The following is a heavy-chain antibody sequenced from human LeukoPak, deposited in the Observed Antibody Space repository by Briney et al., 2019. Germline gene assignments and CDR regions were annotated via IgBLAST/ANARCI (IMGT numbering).Heavy chain of an antibody. Sequence: PSETLFLTCAVYGGSFSGYYWSWIRQPPGKGLEWIGEINHSGSTNYNPSLKSRVTISVDTSKNQFSLKLSSVTAADTAVYYCARGAGKTRITMVRGVILRWFDPWGQGTLVTVSS. J-gene: IGHJ5*02. V-gene: IGHV4-34*01. D-gene: IGHD3-10*01. CDR1: GGSFSGYY. CDR3: ARGAGKTRITMVRGVILRWFDP. CDR2: INHSGST.